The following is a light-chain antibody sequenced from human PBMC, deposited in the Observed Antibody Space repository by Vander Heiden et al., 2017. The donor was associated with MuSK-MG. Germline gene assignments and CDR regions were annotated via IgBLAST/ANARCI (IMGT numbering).Light chain of an antibody. CDR2: AAS. Sequence: VLTQSPGTLSLSPGDRATLSCRARQPISSDFLAWYQQKPGQSPRLLIYAASRRAPGIPGRFSDSGSGADFTLTISRLEPEDFAVYYCQQESHSPWTFGRGTKVEIK. CDR1: QPISSDF. J-gene: IGKJ1*01. V-gene: IGKV3-20*01. CDR3: QQESHSPWT.